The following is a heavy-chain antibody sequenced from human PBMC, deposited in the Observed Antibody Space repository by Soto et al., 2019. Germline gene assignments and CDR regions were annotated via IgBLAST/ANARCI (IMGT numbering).Heavy chain of an antibody. CDR2: ISYDGSNK. Sequence: GGSLRLSCAASGFTFISYGMHWVRQAPGKGLEWVAVISYDGSNKYYADSVKGRFTISRDNSKNTLYLQMNSLRAEDTAVYYCAKDGGLDIVVVPAAFGPYYWGQGTLLTVSS. D-gene: IGHD2-2*01. CDR1: GFTFISYG. CDR3: AKDGGLDIVVVPAAFGPYY. J-gene: IGHJ4*02. V-gene: IGHV3-30*18.